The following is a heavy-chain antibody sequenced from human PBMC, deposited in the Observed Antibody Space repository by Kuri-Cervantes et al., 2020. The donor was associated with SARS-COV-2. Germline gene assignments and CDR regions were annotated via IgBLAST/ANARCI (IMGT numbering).Heavy chain of an antibody. J-gene: IGHJ3*02. Sequence: GGSLRLSCAASGFTFDDYGMSWVRQAPGKGLEWVSGINWNGGSTGYADSVKGRFTISRDNSKNTLHLQMNSLRAEDTAVYYCARDIVPVGATYDAFDIWGQGTMVTVSS. D-gene: IGHD1-26*01. CDR3: ARDIVPVGATYDAFDI. CDR2: INWNGGST. CDR1: GFTFDDYG. V-gene: IGHV3-20*04.